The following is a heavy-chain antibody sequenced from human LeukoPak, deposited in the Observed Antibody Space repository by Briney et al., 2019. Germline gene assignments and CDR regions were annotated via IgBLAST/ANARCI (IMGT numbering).Heavy chain of an antibody. CDR1: GGSISSGDYY. CDR2: IYYSGST. J-gene: IGHJ6*02. Sequence: SETLSLTCTVSGGSISSGDYYWSWIRQPPGKGLEWIGYIYYSGSTYYNPSLKSRVTISVDTSKNQFSLKLSSVTPADTAVYYCARESRIADPYYYYYGMDVWGQGTTVTVSS. CDR3: ARESRIADPYYYYYGMDV. D-gene: IGHD6-13*01. V-gene: IGHV4-30-4*01.